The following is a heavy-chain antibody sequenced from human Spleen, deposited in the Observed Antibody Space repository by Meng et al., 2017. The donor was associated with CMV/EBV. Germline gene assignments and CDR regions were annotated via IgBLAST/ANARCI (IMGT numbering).Heavy chain of an antibody. D-gene: IGHD2-2*01. Sequence: GESLKISCAASGFIFSSYAMHWVRQAPGKGLEWVAVISYDGRNKYYADSVKGRFTISRDNSKSTLFLQMDSLTAEDTAVYYCARDDENSNTRVHYYFYYGMDVWGQGTTVTVSS. V-gene: IGHV3-30*04. CDR2: ISYDGRNK. CDR1: GFIFSSYA. J-gene: IGHJ6*02. CDR3: ARDDENSNTRVHYYFYYGMDV.